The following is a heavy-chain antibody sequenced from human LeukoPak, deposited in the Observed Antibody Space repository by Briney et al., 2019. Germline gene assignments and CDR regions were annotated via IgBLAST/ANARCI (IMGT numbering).Heavy chain of an antibody. D-gene: IGHD3-22*01. CDR3: ATSSDYYFSFDF. Sequence: SETLSLTCTVSGGSISSYYWSWIRQPPGKGLEWIGYIYYSGSTNYNPSLKSRVTISVDTSKNQSSLKLSSVTAADTAMYYCATSSDYYFSFDFWGQGTPVTVSS. CDR2: IYYSGST. J-gene: IGHJ4*02. CDR1: GGSISSYY. V-gene: IGHV4-59*01.